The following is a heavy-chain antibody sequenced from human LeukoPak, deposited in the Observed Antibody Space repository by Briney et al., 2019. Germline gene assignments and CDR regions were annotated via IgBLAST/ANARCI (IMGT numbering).Heavy chain of an antibody. CDR1: GFTVSSNY. Sequence: PGGSLRLSCAASGFTVSSNYMSWVRQAPGKGLEWVSVIYSGGSTYYADSVEGRFTISRDNSKNTLYLQMNSLRAEDTAVYYCARGGGTTVTTFDYWGQGTLVTVSS. D-gene: IGHD4-17*01. V-gene: IGHV3-53*01. J-gene: IGHJ4*02. CDR3: ARGGGTTVTTFDY. CDR2: IYSGGST.